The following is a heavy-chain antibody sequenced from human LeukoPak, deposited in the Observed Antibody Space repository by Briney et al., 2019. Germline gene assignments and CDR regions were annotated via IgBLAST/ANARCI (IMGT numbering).Heavy chain of an antibody. Sequence: PGGSLRLSCAASGFTFNYVWMNWVRQVPGKGLEWVGRIRSRTDGGTTDYAAPVKGRFTISRDDSKKTLYLQMNSLRIEDTAVYYCAKGFGSYDSSDFDYWGQGTLVTVSS. D-gene: IGHD3-22*01. V-gene: IGHV3-15*07. CDR3: AKGFGSYDSSDFDY. J-gene: IGHJ4*02. CDR2: IRSRTDGGTT. CDR1: GFTFNYVW.